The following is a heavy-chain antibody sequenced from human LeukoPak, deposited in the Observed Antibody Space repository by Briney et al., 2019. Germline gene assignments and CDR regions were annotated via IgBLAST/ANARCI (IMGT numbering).Heavy chain of an antibody. CDR3: ASPYGDQNWFDP. J-gene: IGHJ5*02. D-gene: IGHD4-17*01. Sequence: SVKVSCKASGGTFSSYAISWVRQAPGQGLEWMGRIIPIHGIANYAQKFQGRVTITADKSTSTAYMELSSLGSEDTAVYYCASPYGDQNWFDPWGQGTLVTVSS. CDR1: GGTFSSYA. CDR2: IIPIHGIA. V-gene: IGHV1-69*04.